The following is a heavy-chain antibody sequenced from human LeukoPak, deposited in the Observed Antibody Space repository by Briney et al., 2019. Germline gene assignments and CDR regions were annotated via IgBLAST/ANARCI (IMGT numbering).Heavy chain of an antibody. Sequence: SVKVSCKASGGTFSSYAISWVRQAPGQGLGWMGGIIPIFGTANYAQKFQGRVTITTDESTSTAYMELSSLRSEDTAVYYCARAYDFWSGYYTGEAFDIWGQGTMVTVSS. CDR3: ARAYDFWSGYYTGEAFDI. CDR1: GGTFSSYA. D-gene: IGHD3-3*01. V-gene: IGHV1-69*05. CDR2: IIPIFGTA. J-gene: IGHJ3*02.